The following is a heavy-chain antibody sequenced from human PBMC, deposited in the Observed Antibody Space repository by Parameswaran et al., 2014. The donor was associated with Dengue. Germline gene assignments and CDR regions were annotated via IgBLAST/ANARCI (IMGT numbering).Heavy chain of an antibody. CDR3: ATLTNYDILTGYYSEPPDDAFDI. V-gene: IGHV4-59*01. D-gene: IGHD3-9*01. Sequence: RWIRQPPGKGLEWIGYIYYSGSTNYNPSLKSRVTISVDTSKNQFSLKLSSVTAADTAVYYCATLTNYDILTGYYSEPPDDAFDIWGQGTMVTVSS. J-gene: IGHJ3*02. CDR2: IYYSGST.